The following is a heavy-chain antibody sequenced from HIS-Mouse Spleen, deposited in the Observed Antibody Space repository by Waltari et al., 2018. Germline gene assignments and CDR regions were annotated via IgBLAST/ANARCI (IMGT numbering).Heavy chain of an antibody. CDR3: AREIPYSSSWYDWYFDL. J-gene: IGHJ2*01. CDR1: GGSFSSISYY. V-gene: IGHV4-39*07. Sequence: QLQLQESGPGLMKPSETLSLTCTVPGGSFSSISYYWGWIRQPPGKGLEWIGSIYYSGSTYYNPSLKSRVTISVDTSKNQFSLKLSSVTAADTAVYYCAREIPYSSSWYDWYFDLWGRGTLVTVSS. CDR2: IYYSGST. D-gene: IGHD6-13*01.